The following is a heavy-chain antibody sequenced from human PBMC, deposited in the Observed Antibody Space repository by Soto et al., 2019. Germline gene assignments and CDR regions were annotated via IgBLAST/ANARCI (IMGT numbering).Heavy chain of an antibody. Sequence: PLGTLRLSCVASGCTFSDCGMHWGRQAHGKGLEWVAGISHHRLTEHYAHSVKGRFTISRDNSKKTVYLALTSLRGNDTAVYYSAKDWVGGSNKYYFEYWGQGTLVTVSS. V-gene: IGHV3-30*18. CDR3: AKDWVGGSNKYYFEY. CDR1: GCTFSDCG. CDR2: ISHHRLTE. D-gene: IGHD1-26*01. J-gene: IGHJ4*02.